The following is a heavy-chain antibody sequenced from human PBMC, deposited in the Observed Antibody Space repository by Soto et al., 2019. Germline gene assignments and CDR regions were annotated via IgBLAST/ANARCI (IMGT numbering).Heavy chain of an antibody. CDR2: IIPILGVA. Sequence: QVQLVQSGAEVKKPGSSVKVSCKASGSTFSNYTISWVRQAPGQGLEWMGRIIPILGVANYAQKFQGRVTINAEKSTRPVHMEMSSLRSEDTAVYYCARVAEMGTVTKGFYYYMDVWGEGTTVTVSS. J-gene: IGHJ6*03. D-gene: IGHD4-17*01. CDR3: ARVAEMGTVTKGFYYYMDV. CDR1: GSTFSNYT. V-gene: IGHV1-69*02.